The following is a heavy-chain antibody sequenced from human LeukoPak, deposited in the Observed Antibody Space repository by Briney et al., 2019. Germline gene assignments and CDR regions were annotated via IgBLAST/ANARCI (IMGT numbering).Heavy chain of an antibody. CDR2: ADYTGST. V-gene: IGHV4-59*11. CDR3: ARGGWYPESFQH. Sequence: SETLSLTCNVSGASISTHYWSWIRQSPGEGLEWIGYADYTGSTKYNPSLKSRVTMSLDTSNNQFSLKLDSVTAADTAVYYCARGGWYPESFQHWGQGALVTVSS. J-gene: IGHJ1*01. CDR1: GASISTHY. D-gene: IGHD6-19*01.